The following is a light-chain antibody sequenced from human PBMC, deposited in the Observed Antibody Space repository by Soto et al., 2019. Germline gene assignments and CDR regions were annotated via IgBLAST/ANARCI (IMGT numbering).Light chain of an antibody. J-gene: IGLJ2*01. V-gene: IGLV1-44*01. CDR2: SNT. CDR3: AAWDDSLNGMI. Sequence: QSVLTQPPSAPATPGRRVTISCSGSSSNIGRNPVSWYQHLPGTAPKLVMYSNTRRPSGVPDRFSASKSDTSVSLVISGLQSEDEAVYYCAAWDDSLNGMIFGGGTKLTVL. CDR1: SSNIGRNP.